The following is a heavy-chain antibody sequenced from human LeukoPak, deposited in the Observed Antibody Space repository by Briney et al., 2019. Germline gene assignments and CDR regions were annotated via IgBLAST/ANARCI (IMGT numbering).Heavy chain of an antibody. V-gene: IGHV1-46*01. J-gene: IGHJ4*02. Sequence: GASVKVSCKASGYTFTTYAMNWVRQAPGQGLEWMGIINPSGGSTSYAQKFQGRVTMTRDTSTSTVYMELSSLRSEDTAVYYCARESPQTYYFDYWGQGTLVTVSS. CDR2: INPSGGST. CDR1: GYTFTTYA. CDR3: ARESPQTYYFDY.